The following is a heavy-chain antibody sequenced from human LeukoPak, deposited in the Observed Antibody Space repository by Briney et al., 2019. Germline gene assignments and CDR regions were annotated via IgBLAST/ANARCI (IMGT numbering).Heavy chain of an antibody. CDR2: ISGSGGST. Sequence: GGSLRLSCAAAGFTFSSYGMSWVRQAPGKGLEWVAGISGSGGSTYNADSVRGRFTIARDNCKHTLYLQMNRLRAEDTAVYYCANTLRDIVVVPDAAFDYWGQGTLVTVSS. CDR3: ANTLRDIVVVPDAAFDY. CDR1: GFTFSSYG. D-gene: IGHD2-2*01. V-gene: IGHV3-23*01. J-gene: IGHJ4*02.